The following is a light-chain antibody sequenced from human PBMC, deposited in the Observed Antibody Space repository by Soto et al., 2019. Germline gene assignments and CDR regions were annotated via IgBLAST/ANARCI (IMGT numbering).Light chain of an antibody. Sequence: IQLTQSPSSLSASVGDRVTITCRASQDISSYLAWYQQKPGKAPKLLIYAASTLQSGVPSRFSGSGSGTDFTLTISSIQPEDFATYYCQQLTTYPNTFGGGTKVDIK. J-gene: IGKJ4*01. V-gene: IGKV1-9*01. CDR3: QQLTTYPNT. CDR2: AAS. CDR1: QDISSY.